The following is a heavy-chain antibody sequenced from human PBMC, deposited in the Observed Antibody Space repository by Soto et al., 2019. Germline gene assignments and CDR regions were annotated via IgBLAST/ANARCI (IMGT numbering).Heavy chain of an antibody. J-gene: IGHJ3*02. CDR1: GFTFSSYG. CDR2: IWYDGSNK. D-gene: IGHD3-22*01. Sequence: QVQLVESGGGVVQPGRSLRLSCAASGFTFSSYGMHWVRQAPGKGLEWVAVIWYDGSNKYYADSVKGRFTISRDNSKNTLYLQMYSLRAEDSAVYYCAREGSYDSSGYRREHGDDAFDIWGQGTMVTVSS. V-gene: IGHV3-33*01. CDR3: AREGSYDSSGYRREHGDDAFDI.